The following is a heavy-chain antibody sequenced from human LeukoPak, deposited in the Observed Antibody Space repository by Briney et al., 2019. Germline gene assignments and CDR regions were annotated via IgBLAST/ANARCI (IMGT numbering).Heavy chain of an antibody. Sequence: SETLSLTCNVSGGSFSSSDYSWAWIRQPPGKGLEWIGEINHSGSTNYNPSLKSRVTISVDTSKNQFSLKLSSVTAADTAVYYCARGLEVRGVIYYYYYMDVWGKGTTVTVSS. D-gene: IGHD3-10*01. CDR1: GGSFSSSDYS. J-gene: IGHJ6*03. V-gene: IGHV4-39*07. CDR2: INHSGST. CDR3: ARGLEVRGVIYYYYYMDV.